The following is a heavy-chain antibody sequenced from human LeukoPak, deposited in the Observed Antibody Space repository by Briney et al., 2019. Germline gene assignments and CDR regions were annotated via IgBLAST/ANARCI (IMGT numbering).Heavy chain of an antibody. CDR3: ARVLQNYYHLDV. J-gene: IGHJ6*03. CDR2: FFDSGST. V-gene: IGHV4-59*11. D-gene: IGHD2/OR15-2a*01. Sequence: SETLSLTCTVSGDSISSHYWSWIRQPPGKGLEWMGFFFDSGSTNHKSSLESRVTMSGDTSKHQFSLTLSSVTAAGTAVYYCARVLQNYYHLDVWGTGTTVTVSS. CDR1: GDSISSHY.